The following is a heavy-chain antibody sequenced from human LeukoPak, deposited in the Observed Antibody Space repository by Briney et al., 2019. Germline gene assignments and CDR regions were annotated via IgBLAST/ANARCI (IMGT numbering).Heavy chain of an antibody. CDR1: GGTFSSYA. Sequence: SVKVSCKASGGTFSSYATSWVRQAPGQGLEWMGRIIPIFGTANYAQKFQGRVTITTDESTSTAYMELSSLRSEDTAVYYCARQTMVRGVMSDYWGQGTLVTVSS. D-gene: IGHD3-10*01. CDR3: ARQTMVRGVMSDY. V-gene: IGHV1-69*05. CDR2: IIPIFGTA. J-gene: IGHJ4*02.